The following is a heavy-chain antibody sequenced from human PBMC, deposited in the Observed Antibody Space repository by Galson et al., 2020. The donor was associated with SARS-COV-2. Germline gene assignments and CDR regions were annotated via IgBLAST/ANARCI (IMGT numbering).Heavy chain of an antibody. CDR3: ATAPPYCSSTSCYRWFDP. Sequence: ASVKVSCKVSGYTLTELSMHWVRQAPGKGLEWIGGFDPEDGETIYAQKFQGRVTMTEDTSTDTAYMELSSLRSEDTAVYYCATAPPYCSSTSCYRWFDPWGQGTLVTVSS. CDR2: FDPEDGET. J-gene: IGHJ5*02. CDR1: GYTLTELS. D-gene: IGHD2-2*02. V-gene: IGHV1-24*01.